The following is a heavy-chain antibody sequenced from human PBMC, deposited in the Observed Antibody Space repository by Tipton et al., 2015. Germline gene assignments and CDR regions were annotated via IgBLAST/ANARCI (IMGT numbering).Heavy chain of an antibody. Sequence: LVQSGGGLIQPGGSMRLSCVVSGLTVGSNYMSWVRQAPGKGLEWVANIKQDGSEKYYVDSVKGRFSISRDNAKNSLYLQLNSLGAEDTAVYYCATVMGPSYGDYVAYWGQGALVTVSS. D-gene: IGHD4-17*01. CDR3: ATVMGPSYGDYVAY. J-gene: IGHJ4*02. CDR2: IKQDGSEK. CDR1: GLTVGSNY. V-gene: IGHV3-7*01.